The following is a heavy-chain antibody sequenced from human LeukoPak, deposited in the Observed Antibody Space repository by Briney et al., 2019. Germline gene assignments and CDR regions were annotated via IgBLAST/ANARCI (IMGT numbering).Heavy chain of an antibody. D-gene: IGHD4-17*01. V-gene: IGHV4-4*02. CDR2: IYHSGTT. CDR1: GGSMSSTKR. CDR3: AASTVMNEYCFDS. Sequence: SETLSLTCGVSGGSMSSTKRWSWVRQPPGRGLEWIGEIYHSGTTNYNPSLKSRITISVDKSKNQVSLTLSSVTAADTAVYYCAASTVMNEYCFDSWAQGTLVTVSS. J-gene: IGHJ4*02.